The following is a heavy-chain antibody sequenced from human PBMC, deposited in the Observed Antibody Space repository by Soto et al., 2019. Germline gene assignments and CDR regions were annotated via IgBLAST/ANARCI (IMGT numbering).Heavy chain of an antibody. J-gene: IGHJ3*02. V-gene: IGHV3-7*01. CDR1: GFTFSSYW. CDR2: IKQDGSEK. D-gene: IGHD3-3*01. CDR3: ARDSGFWSGYSSDAFDI. Sequence: GGSLRLSCAASGFTFSSYWMSWVRQAPGKGLEWVANIKQDGSEKYYVDSVKGRFTISRDNAKNSLYLQMNSLRAEDTAVYYCARDSGFWSGYSSDAFDIWGQGTMVTVSS.